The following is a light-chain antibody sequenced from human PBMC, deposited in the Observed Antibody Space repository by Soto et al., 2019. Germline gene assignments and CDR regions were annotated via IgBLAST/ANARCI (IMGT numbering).Light chain of an antibody. J-gene: IGLJ1*01. Sequence: QSALTQPPSASGSPGQSVTISCTGTGSDIGGYNFVSWYQQRPGKVPKLIIYEVNKRPSGVPDRFSGSKSGNTASLTVSGLQADEEADYYCSSYAGTNNRYVFGTGTKVTVL. CDR2: EVN. CDR1: GSDIGGYNF. V-gene: IGLV2-8*01. CDR3: SSYAGTNNRYV.